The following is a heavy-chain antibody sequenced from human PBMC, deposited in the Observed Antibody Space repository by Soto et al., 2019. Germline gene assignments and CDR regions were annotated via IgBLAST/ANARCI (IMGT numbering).Heavy chain of an antibody. D-gene: IGHD6-13*01. J-gene: IGHJ6*02. CDR2: IKQDGSEK. CDR1: GFTFSSYW. CDR3: ARDNRIAAAGIYYYYGMDV. V-gene: IGHV3-7*05. Sequence: GGSLRLSCAASGFTFSSYWMSWVRQAPGKGLEWVANIKQDGSEKYYVDSVKGRFTISRDNAKNSLYLQMNSLRAEDTAVYYCARDNRIAAAGIYYYYGMDVWGQGTTVTVSS.